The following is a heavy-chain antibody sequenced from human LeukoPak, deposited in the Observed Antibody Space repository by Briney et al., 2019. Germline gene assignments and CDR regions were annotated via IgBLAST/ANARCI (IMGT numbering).Heavy chain of an antibody. CDR3: AKDRDSSGYYPRYYYGMDV. CDR1: GFTFSSYA. Sequence: PGGSLRLSCAASGFTFSSYAMSWVRQAPGKGLDWVSAISGSGGSTYYADSVKGRFTISRDNSKNTLYLQMNSLRAEDTAVYYCAKDRDSSGYYPRYYYGMDVWGQGTTVTVSS. V-gene: IGHV3-23*01. J-gene: IGHJ6*02. D-gene: IGHD3-22*01. CDR2: ISGSGGST.